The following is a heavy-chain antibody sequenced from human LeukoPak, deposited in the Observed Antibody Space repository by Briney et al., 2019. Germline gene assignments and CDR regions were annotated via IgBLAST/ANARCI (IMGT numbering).Heavy chain of an antibody. CDR1: GGSISSYY. D-gene: IGHD1-26*01. Sequence: PSETLSLTCTVSGGSISSYYWSWIRQPPGKGLEWIGSIYYSGSTYYNPSLKSRVTISVDTSKNQFSLKLSSVTAADTAVYYCASPTPHSGSPPPFDYWGQGTLVTVSS. V-gene: IGHV4-59*05. CDR2: IYYSGST. J-gene: IGHJ4*02. CDR3: ASPTPHSGSPPPFDY.